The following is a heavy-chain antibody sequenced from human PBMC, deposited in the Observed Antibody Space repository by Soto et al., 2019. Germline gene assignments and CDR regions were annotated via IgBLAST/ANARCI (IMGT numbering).Heavy chain of an antibody. Sequence: EVQLVGSGRGLVQPGGSLRLSCAASGFTFTDHYMDWVRQAPGKGLEWVARTRNKANSYSTEYAASVKGRFTISRDDSKNSLYLQMDRLKTEDTAVYSCTRSDSSGYLEYWGQGTLVTVSS. J-gene: IGHJ4*02. CDR3: TRSDSSGYLEY. D-gene: IGHD3-22*01. V-gene: IGHV3-72*01. CDR1: GFTFTDHY. CDR2: TRNKANSYST.